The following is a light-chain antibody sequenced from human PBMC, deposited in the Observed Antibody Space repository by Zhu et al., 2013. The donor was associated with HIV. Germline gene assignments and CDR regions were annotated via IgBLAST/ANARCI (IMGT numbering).Light chain of an antibody. J-gene: IGLJ2*01. CDR2: EVT. Sequence: QSALTQPASVSGSPGQSITISCTGTSGDIGAYRFVSWYQQYPGKAPKLMIFEVTNRPSGVPSRFSGSKSGNTASLTVSGLQPEDEATYYCCSYTNTSTLALFGGGTKLTVL. V-gene: IGLV2-14*01. CDR3: CSYTNTSTLAL. CDR1: SGDIGAYRF.